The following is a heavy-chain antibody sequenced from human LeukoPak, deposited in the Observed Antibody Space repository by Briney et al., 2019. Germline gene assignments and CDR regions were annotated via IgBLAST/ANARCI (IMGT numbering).Heavy chain of an antibody. CDR3: ARGPNCTSISGYTTGLLVY. J-gene: IGHJ4*02. V-gene: IGHV3-21*01. Sequence: PGGSLRLSCTASGFTFSIYSMSWVRQAPGKGLEWVSSISSSSNSTYYADSVKGQFTISRYNAKNSLYLQMNSLRAGGTAVYYCARGPNCTSISGYTTGLLVYWGQGTLVTVSS. CDR2: ISSSSNST. CDR1: GFTFSIYS. D-gene: IGHD5-12*01.